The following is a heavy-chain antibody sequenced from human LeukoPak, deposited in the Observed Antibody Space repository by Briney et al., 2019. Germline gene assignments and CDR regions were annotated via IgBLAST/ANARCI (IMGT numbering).Heavy chain of an antibody. CDR1: TFTVNTNF. Sequence: GGSLRLSGAASTFTVNTNFMTWVRQAPGKGLEWVSMIYTGGSPYYADSVKGRFTISRDNPKNTLNLQMNSLRVEDTAVYYCVPLTDGSVDQWGQGTLVTVSS. V-gene: IGHV3-66*01. J-gene: IGHJ4*02. CDR2: IYTGGSP. D-gene: IGHD3-10*01. CDR3: VPLTDGSVDQ.